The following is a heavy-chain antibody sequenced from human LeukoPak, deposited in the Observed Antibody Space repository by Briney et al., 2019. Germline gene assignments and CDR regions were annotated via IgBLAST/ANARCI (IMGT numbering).Heavy chain of an antibody. D-gene: IGHD3-22*01. V-gene: IGHV3-30*02. Sequence: GGSLRLSCAASGFTFSSYGMHWVRQAPGKGLEWVAFIRYDGSNKYYADSVKGRFTISRDNSKNTLYLQMNSLRAEDTAVYYCARGPRSDIPYYYDSSGYLGYWGQGTLVTVSS. J-gene: IGHJ4*02. CDR3: ARGPRSDIPYYYDSSGYLGY. CDR1: GFTFSSYG. CDR2: IRYDGSNK.